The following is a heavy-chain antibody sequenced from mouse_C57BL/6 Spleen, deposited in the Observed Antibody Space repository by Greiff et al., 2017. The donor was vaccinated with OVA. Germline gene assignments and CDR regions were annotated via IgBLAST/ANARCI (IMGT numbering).Heavy chain of an antibody. J-gene: IGHJ1*03. D-gene: IGHD2-10*02. CDR2: IHPNSGST. Sequence: QVQLQQPGAELVKPGASVKLSCKASGYTFTSYWMHWVKQRPGQGLEWIGMIHPNSGSTNYNEKFKSKATLTVDKSSSTAYMQLSSLTSEDSAVYYCARWYGNDWYFGVWGTGTTVTVSS. CDR3: ARWYGNDWYFGV. V-gene: IGHV1-64*01. CDR1: GYTFTSYW.